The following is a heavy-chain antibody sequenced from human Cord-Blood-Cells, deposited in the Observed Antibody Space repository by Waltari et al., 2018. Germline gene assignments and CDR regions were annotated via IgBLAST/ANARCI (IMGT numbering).Heavy chain of an antibody. D-gene: IGHD6-19*01. Sequence: QVQLVQSGAAVKKPGASVKVSCKASRYPFTSYAMHWVRQAPGQRLEWMGWINAGNGNTKYSQKFQGRVTITRDTSASTAYMELSSLRSEDTAVYYCARDEHSSGWYGFYFDYWGQGTLVTVSS. J-gene: IGHJ4*02. V-gene: IGHV1-3*01. CDR1: RYPFTSYA. CDR3: ARDEHSSGWYGFYFDY. CDR2: INAGNGNT.